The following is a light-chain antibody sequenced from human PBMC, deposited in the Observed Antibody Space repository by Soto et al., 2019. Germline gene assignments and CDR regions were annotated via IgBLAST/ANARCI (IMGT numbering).Light chain of an antibody. CDR1: QSIDYW. V-gene: IGKV1-5*01. J-gene: IGKJ1*01. CDR2: DAS. CDR3: QQYNTYPWT. Sequence: DIQMTQSPSTLSASVGGRVTITCRASQSIDYWLAWYQQKPGKAPNLLIYDASDLESGVPSRFSGSGSGTGFTLTISSLQTDDFATYYCQQYNTYPWTFGQGTKVEI.